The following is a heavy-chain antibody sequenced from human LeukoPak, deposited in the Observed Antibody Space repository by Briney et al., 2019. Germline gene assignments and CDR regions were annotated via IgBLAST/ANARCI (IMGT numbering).Heavy chain of an antibody. J-gene: IGHJ4*02. CDR1: GFTFSNYA. D-gene: IGHD5-18*01. CDR2: MWYDGSNE. V-gene: IGHV3-33*01. Sequence: PGGSLRLSCAASGFTFSNYAMHWVRQAPGKGLQWVAVMWYDGSNEYYTDSVKGRFTISRDNSKNTLYLQMNSLRAEDTAVYYCARAGGYSFGPGGYWGQGTLVTVSS. CDR3: ARAGGYSFGPGGY.